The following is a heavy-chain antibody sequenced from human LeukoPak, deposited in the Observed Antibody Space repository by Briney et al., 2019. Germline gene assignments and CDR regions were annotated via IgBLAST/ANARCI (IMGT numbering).Heavy chain of an antibody. Sequence: ASVKVSCKASGYTFTGYYMHWVRQAPGQGLEWMGWINPNSGGTNYAQKFQGRVTMTRDTSISTAYMELSRLRSDDTAVYYCASLGYCSGGSCYSFEYFQHWGQGTLVTVSS. V-gene: IGHV1-2*02. D-gene: IGHD2-15*01. CDR2: INPNSGGT. CDR1: GYTFTGYY. J-gene: IGHJ1*01. CDR3: ASLGYCSGGSCYSFEYFQH.